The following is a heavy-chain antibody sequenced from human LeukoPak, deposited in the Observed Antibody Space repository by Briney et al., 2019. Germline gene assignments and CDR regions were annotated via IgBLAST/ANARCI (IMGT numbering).Heavy chain of an antibody. D-gene: IGHD3-22*01. J-gene: IGHJ4*02. CDR3: ASGLQPDSSGPERGFDY. V-gene: IGHV4-4*02. CDR2: IYHSGST. CDR1: GGSISSSNW. Sequence: SGTLSLTCAVSGGSISSSNWWSWVRQPPGKGLEWIGEIYHSGSTNYNPSLKSRVTISVDKSKNQFSLKLSSVTAADTAVYYCASGLQPDSSGPERGFDYWGQGTLVTVSS.